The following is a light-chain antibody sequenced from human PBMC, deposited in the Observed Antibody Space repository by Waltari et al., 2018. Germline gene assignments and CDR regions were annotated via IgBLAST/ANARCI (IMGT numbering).Light chain of an antibody. CDR2: YAS. Sequence: IQMTQSPSSLSASVGDRVTITCQASQDINNYLNWYQQKPGKAPKLLIYYASNLETGVPSRFSGSGSGTDFTFTISSLQPEDMATYYCQQYDNLYTFGQGTKLEIK. CDR3: QQYDNLYT. CDR1: QDINNY. J-gene: IGKJ2*01. V-gene: IGKV1-33*01.